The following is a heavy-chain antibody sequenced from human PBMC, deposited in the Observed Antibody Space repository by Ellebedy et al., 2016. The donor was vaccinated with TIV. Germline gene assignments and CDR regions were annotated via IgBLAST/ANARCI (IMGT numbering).Heavy chain of an antibody. CDR1: GFTFTNAW. CDR3: ASWDFDY. CDR2: IKSKTDGETT. V-gene: IGHV3-15*01. D-gene: IGHD6-6*01. J-gene: IGHJ4*02. Sequence: GESLKISCAASGFTFTNAWISWVRQAPGKGLEWVGRIKSKTDGETTDYAAPVKGRFTISRDDSKNTLYLQMNSLRAENTAVYWCASWDFDYWGQGTLVTVSS.